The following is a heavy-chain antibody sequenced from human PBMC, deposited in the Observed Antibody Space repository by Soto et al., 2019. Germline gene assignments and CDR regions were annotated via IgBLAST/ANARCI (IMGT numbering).Heavy chain of an antibody. J-gene: IGHJ4*02. D-gene: IGHD1-26*01. V-gene: IGHV4-59*01. CDR3: ARRWGPTVDF. Sequence: SETLSLTCTISGGSISSYYWSWIRQPPGKGLEWIGYIYCSGSTNYNPSLKSRVTISVDTSKNQFSLKLSSVTAADTAVYYCARRWGPTVDFWGQGTLGTVSS. CDR2: IYCSGST. CDR1: GGSISSYY.